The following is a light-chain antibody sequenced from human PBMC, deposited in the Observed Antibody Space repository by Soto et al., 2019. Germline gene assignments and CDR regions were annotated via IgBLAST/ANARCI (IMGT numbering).Light chain of an antibody. CDR1: QNVTSN. Sequence: TVLTQSPGTLSLSPGERATLSCRASQNVTSNLLVWYQQHPGQAPRLLIYGASTRATGIPARFSGSGSGTEFTLTISSLQSEDFAVYYCQQYNNWPPTFGGGTKVEIK. V-gene: IGKV3-15*01. CDR2: GAS. J-gene: IGKJ4*01. CDR3: QQYNNWPPT.